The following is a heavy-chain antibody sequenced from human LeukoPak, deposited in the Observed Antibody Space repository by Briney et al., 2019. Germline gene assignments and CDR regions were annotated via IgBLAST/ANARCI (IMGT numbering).Heavy chain of an antibody. D-gene: IGHD2-8*01. CDR2: INSNSGGT. J-gene: IGHJ4*02. V-gene: IGHV1-2*06. CDR1: GYTFTGYY. Sequence: ASVKVSCKASGYTFTGYYMHWVRQAPGQGLEWMGRINSNSGGTNYAQKFQGRVTMTRDTSISTAYMELSRLRSDDTAVYYCARDLGYCTNGVCHGPDYWGQGTLVTVSS. CDR3: ARDLGYCTNGVCHGPDY.